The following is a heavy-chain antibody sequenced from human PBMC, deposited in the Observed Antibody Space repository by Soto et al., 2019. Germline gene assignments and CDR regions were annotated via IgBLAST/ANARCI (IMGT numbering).Heavy chain of an antibody. V-gene: IGHV4-59*08. CDR2: IYYAGTT. D-gene: IGHD2-21*01. CDR1: GGSFSPNY. J-gene: IGHJ5*02. Sequence: QVQLQESGPGLVQPSETLSLTCTVSGGSFSPNYWSWIRQSPGKGLEWIGYIYYAGTTSYNPSLKSPVTISLETSKSQFSLRLTSVTAADTAVYYCARLGAYYQSLDPWGPGTLVTVSS. CDR3: ARLGAYYQSLDP.